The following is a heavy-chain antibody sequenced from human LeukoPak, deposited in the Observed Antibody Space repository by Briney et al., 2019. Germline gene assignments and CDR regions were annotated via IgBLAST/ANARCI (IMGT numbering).Heavy chain of an antibody. Sequence: TGGSLRLSCVASGITLSNYWMHWVRQAPGKGLVWVARINGDGSNIGYADSVKGRFTISRDNAKNTLYLQMNSLRVEDTDVYFCARGGGGSPSDWGQGTLVTVSS. D-gene: IGHD3-16*01. V-gene: IGHV3-74*01. CDR1: GITLSNYW. CDR3: ARGGGGSPSD. J-gene: IGHJ4*02. CDR2: INGDGSNI.